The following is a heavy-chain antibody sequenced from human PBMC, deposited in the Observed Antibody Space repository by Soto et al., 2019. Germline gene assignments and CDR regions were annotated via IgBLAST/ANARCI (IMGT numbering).Heavy chain of an antibody. D-gene: IGHD6-19*01. CDR1: GGTFSSYA. J-gene: IGHJ4*02. CDR2: IIPIFGTA. V-gene: IGHV1-69*13. Sequence: SVKVSCKASGGTFSSYAISWVRQAPGQGLEWMGGIIPIFGTANYAQKFQGRVTITADESTSTAYMELSSLRSEDTAVYYCATSRISIAVAGETEYYFDYWGQGTPVTVSS. CDR3: ATSRISIAVAGETEYYFDY.